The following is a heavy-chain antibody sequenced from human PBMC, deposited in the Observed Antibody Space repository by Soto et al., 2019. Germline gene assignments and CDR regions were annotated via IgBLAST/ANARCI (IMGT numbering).Heavy chain of an antibody. Sequence: QVQLVQSGAEVKKPGSSVRVSCKASEGTFSDNAISWMRQAPGQGLEWLGGIIPVSGTPYYAQSFQGRVTISADDSSSTASRDLSILQSDDTSNYVGARWRLPGSRWPYFESWGQGTLVTVSS. CDR3: ARWRLPGSRWPYFES. CDR2: IIPVSGTP. V-gene: IGHV1-69*01. CDR1: EGTFSDNA. J-gene: IGHJ4*02. D-gene: IGHD6-13*01.